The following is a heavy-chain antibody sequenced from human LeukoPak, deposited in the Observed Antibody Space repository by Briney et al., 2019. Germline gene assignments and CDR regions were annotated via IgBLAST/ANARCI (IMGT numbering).Heavy chain of an antibody. CDR1: GFIFSSYG. V-gene: IGHV3-21*01. Sequence: GGSLRLSCAASGFIFSSYGMHWVRQAPGKGLEWVSSISSSSSYIYYADSVKGRFTISRDNAKNSLYLQMNSLRAEDTAVYYCARDYRPYYMDVWGKGTTVTVSS. CDR3: ARDYRPYYMDV. D-gene: IGHD1-14*01. J-gene: IGHJ6*03. CDR2: ISSSSSYI.